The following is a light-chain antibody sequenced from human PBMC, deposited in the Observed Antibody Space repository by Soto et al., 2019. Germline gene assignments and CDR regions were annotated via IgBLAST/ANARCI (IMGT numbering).Light chain of an antibody. CDR2: DVS. J-gene: IGLJ2*01. Sequence: QSVLTHPASVSASPGQSITISCTGTSSDVGTYKYVSWYQHHPGKAPKLMIYDVSNRPSGVSNRFSGSKSGNTASLIISGLQTEDEADYYCSSDTTSSTLVFGGGTKVTVL. CDR1: SSDVGTYKY. CDR3: SSDTTSSTLV. V-gene: IGLV2-14*03.